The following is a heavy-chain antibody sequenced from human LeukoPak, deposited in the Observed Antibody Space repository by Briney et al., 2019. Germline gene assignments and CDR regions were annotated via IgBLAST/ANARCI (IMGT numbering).Heavy chain of an antibody. D-gene: IGHD3-22*01. V-gene: IGHV3-73*01. Sequence: GGSLRLSCAASGFTFSGSAMHWVRQASGKGLEWVGRIRSKANTYATAYAASVKGRFTISRDDSKNTAYLQMNSLKTEDTAVYYCTGYYFDSSAYYTSLEYWGQGTLVTVSS. CDR2: IRSKANTYAT. CDR3: TGYYFDSSAYYTSLEY. J-gene: IGHJ4*02. CDR1: GFTFSGSA.